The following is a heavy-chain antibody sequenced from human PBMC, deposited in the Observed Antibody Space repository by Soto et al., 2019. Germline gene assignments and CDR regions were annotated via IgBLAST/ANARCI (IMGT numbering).Heavy chain of an antibody. V-gene: IGHV4-39*01. CDR1: GGTISSGDYY. CDR2: IYYSGST. D-gene: IGHD6-13*01. J-gene: IGHJ6*02. CDR3: TRAKGIAAAGTTHGYYYGMDV. Sequence: SETLSLTSTVSGGTISSGDYYWGWIRQPPGKGLEWIGSIYYSGSTYYNPSLKSRVTISVDTSKNQFSLKLSSVTAADTAVYYCTRAKGIAAAGTTHGYYYGMDVWGQGTTVTVSS.